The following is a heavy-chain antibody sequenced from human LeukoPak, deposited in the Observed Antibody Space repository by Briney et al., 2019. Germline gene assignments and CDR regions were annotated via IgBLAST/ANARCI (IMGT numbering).Heavy chain of an antibody. CDR2: IYYSRST. CDR3: ARLLDFWSGLFDY. D-gene: IGHD3-3*01. J-gene: IGHJ4*02. V-gene: IGHV4-39*01. Sequence: PSETLSLTCTVSGGSISSSSYYWGWLRQPPGKGLEWIGSIYYSRSTYYNPSLKSRVTISVDTSKNQFSLKLSSVTAADTAVYYCARLLDFWSGLFDYWGQGTLVTVSS. CDR1: GGSISSSSYY.